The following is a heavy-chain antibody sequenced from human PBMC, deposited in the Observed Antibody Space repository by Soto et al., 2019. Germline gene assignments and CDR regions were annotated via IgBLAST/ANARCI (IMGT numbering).Heavy chain of an antibody. J-gene: IGHJ6*02. CDR3: ARAHYGDYGYGMVV. CDR1: GGSLSSGGYS. CDR2: IYHSGTT. Sequence: SETLSLTCTVSGGSLSSGGYSWSWIRQPPGKGLEWIGYIYHSGTTYYNPSLKSRVTISVDRSKNQFSLKLSSVTAADTAVYYCARAHYGDYGYGMVVWGQGTTVTVSS. V-gene: IGHV4-30-2*01. D-gene: IGHD4-17*01.